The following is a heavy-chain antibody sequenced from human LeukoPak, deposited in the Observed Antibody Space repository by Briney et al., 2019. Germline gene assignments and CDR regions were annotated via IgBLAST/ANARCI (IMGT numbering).Heavy chain of an antibody. CDR2: IWYDGSNK. V-gene: IGHV3-33*08. CDR1: GFTFSSYG. J-gene: IGHJ4*02. Sequence: GGSLRLSCAASGFTFSSYGIHWVRQAPGKGLEWVAVIWYDGSNKYYADSVKGRFTISRDNSKNTLYLQMNSLRAEDTAVYYCATHALVAGPWYFDYWGQGTLVTVSS. CDR3: ATHALVAGPWYFDY. D-gene: IGHD6-19*01.